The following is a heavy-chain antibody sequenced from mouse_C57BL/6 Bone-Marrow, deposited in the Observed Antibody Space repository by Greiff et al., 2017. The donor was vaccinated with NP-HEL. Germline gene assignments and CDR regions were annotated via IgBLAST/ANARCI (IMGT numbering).Heavy chain of an antibody. J-gene: IGHJ3*01. Sequence: EVQLVESGGGLVQPGGSLKLSCAASGFTFSDYYMYWVRQTPEKRLEWVAYISNGGGSTYSPDTVKGRFTISRDNAKNTLYLQMSRLKSEDTAMYYCANWDPAWFAYWGQGTLVTVSA. CDR2: ISNGGGST. V-gene: IGHV5-12*01. CDR1: GFTFSDYY. CDR3: ANWDPAWFAY. D-gene: IGHD4-1*01.